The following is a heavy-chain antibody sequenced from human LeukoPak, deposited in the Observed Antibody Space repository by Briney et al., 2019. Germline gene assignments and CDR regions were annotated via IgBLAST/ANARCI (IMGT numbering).Heavy chain of an antibody. D-gene: IGHD5-12*01. J-gene: IGHJ4*02. V-gene: IGHV4-38-2*02. CDR2: FYHSGST. Sequence: PSETLSLTCTVSGYFIRSGFYWGWIRQPPGKGLEWIGSFYHSGSTYYNPSPESLVTISLDTSKNQLSLELSSVPAADTAVYYSAGGRSGYDYIRYWGQGTLVTVSS. CDR1: GYFIRSGFY. CDR3: AGGRSGYDYIRY.